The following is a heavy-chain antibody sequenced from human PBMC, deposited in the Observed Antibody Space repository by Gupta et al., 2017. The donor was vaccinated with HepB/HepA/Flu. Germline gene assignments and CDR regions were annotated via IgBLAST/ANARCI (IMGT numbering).Heavy chain of an antibody. CDR2: IIPILGVT. Sequence: QVHPVQSWAEVTNPGSPVTASCQASGGTFNHYAISRVRHTPVQGLEWMGRIIPILGVTNYAQKFQGRDALTSDSSANTAYMQLNSLRSEDTAVYYCARDHPLYCCGISGYYFYWFDPWGQGTLITVAS. CDR3: ARDHPLYCCGISGYYFYWFDP. CDR1: GGTFNHYA. J-gene: IGHJ5*02. D-gene: IGHD3-22*01. V-gene: IGHV1-69*04.